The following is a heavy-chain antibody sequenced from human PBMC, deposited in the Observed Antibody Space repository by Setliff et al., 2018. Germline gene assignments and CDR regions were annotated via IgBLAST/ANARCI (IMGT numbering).Heavy chain of an antibody. J-gene: IGHJ4*02. CDR1: GYTFSSYA. CDR2: INAGNGNT. V-gene: IGHV1-3*01. Sequence: ASVKVSCKASGYTFSSYAMHWVRQAPGQRLEWMGWINAGNGNTKYSQEFQGRVTITRDTSASTAYMELSSLRSEDTAVYYCARETLPYYFDYWGQGTLVTVSS. CDR3: ARETLPYYFDY.